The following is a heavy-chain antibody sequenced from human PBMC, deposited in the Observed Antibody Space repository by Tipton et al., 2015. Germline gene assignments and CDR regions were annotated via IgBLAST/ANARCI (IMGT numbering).Heavy chain of an antibody. D-gene: IGHD3-22*01. CDR3: AGDSTSLESGIRYDGSGYYAFDI. V-gene: IGHV4-59*01. CDR2: IYHSGST. J-gene: IGHJ3*02. CDR1: GGSISSYY. Sequence: GLVKPSETLSLTCTVSGGSISSYYWSWIRQPPGEGLEWIGSIYHSGSTNYNPSLKSRVSISVDTSKNQFSLKLSSVTAADTAVYYCAGDSTSLESGIRYDGSGYYAFDIWGQGTMVTVSS.